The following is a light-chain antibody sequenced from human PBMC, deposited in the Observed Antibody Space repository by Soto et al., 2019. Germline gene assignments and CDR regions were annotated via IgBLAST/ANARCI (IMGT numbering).Light chain of an antibody. V-gene: IGKV3-11*01. Sequence: EIVLTQSPATLSLSPGERATLSCRSSHTVGTYLAWYRQKPGQGPRLLIYGSSNRATGIPARFSGSGSGTDFSLTISSLEAEDSAIYYCQQRTNGPPLFTFGPGTKVDIK. J-gene: IGKJ3*01. CDR3: QQRTNGPPLFT. CDR1: HTVGTY. CDR2: GSS.